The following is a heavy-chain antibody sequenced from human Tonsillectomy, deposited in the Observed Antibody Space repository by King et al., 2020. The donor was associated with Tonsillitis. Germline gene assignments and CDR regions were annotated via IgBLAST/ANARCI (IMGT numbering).Heavy chain of an antibody. CDR3: ARHYGSSGHFLKTFDD. V-gene: IGHV4-39*07. Sequence: LQLQESGPGLVKPSETLSLTCTVSGGSISSSTYYWGWIRQPPGQGLEWIGSIYYSGFTYYNPSLRSRLTISVDTSKNQFSLRLSSVTAADTAVYYCARHYGSSGHFLKTFDDWGRGTLVTVSS. CDR2: IYYSGFT. CDR1: GGSISSSTYY. J-gene: IGHJ4*02. D-gene: IGHD3-22*01.